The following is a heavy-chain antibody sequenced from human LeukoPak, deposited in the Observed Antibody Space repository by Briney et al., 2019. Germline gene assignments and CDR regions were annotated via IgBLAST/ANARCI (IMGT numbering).Heavy chain of an antibody. CDR3: APHSDSRSDFDI. CDR2: IIPIFGTA. V-gene: IGHV1-69*05. J-gene: IGHJ3*02. Sequence: SVKVSCKASGGTFSSYAISWVRQAPGQGLEWMGRIIPIFGTANCAQKFQGRVTITTDESTSTAYMELSSLRSEDTAVYYCAPHSDSRSDFDIWGQGTMVTVSS. D-gene: IGHD3-22*01. CDR1: GGTFSSYA.